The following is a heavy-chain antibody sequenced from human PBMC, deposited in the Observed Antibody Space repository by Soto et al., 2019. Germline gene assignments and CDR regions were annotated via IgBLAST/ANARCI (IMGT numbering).Heavy chain of an antibody. Sequence: DTLSLTGTVSGDTITSVSWNWIRQSAGKGLEWIGRISTTGNTQYNPSLESRVTMSLDTSKNQFSLKLTSVTAADTAVYYCEGESGENWSYEAYWGQGTLVTVSS. J-gene: IGHJ4*02. CDR3: EGESGENWSYEAY. V-gene: IGHV4-4*07. CDR1: GDTITSVS. D-gene: IGHD1-7*01. CDR2: ISTTGNT.